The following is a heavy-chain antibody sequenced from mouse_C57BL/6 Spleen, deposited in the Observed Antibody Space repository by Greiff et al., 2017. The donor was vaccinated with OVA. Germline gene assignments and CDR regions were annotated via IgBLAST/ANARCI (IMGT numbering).Heavy chain of an antibody. CDR1: GFTFSSYA. Sequence: EVKLQESGGGLVKPGGSLKLSCAASGFTFSSYAMSWVRQTPEKRLEWVATISDGGSYTYYPDNVKGRFTISRDNAKNNLYLQMSHLKSEDTAMYYCARDYYGSSLGAMDYWGQGTSVTVSS. J-gene: IGHJ4*01. V-gene: IGHV5-4*01. D-gene: IGHD1-1*01. CDR2: ISDGGSYT. CDR3: ARDYYGSSLGAMDY.